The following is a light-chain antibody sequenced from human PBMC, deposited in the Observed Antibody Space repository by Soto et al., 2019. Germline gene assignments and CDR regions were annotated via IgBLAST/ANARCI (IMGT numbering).Light chain of an antibody. CDR3: SSFAGNNNLV. Sequence: QSALTQPPSASGSPGQSVTISCTGNSSDVGGYNYVPWYQQHPGKAPKLMISEVSKRPSGVPDRFSGSKSGNTASLTVSGLQAEDEADYYCSSFAGNNNLVFGGGTKLTVL. J-gene: IGLJ2*01. V-gene: IGLV2-8*01. CDR1: SSDVGGYNY. CDR2: EVS.